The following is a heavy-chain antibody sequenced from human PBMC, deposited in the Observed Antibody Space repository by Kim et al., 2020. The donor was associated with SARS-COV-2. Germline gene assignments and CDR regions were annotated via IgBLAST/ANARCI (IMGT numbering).Heavy chain of an antibody. D-gene: IGHD4-4*01. CDR3: PRLKSTAVNWFDP. Sequence: GESLKISCQGSGYDFIIYYIAWVRQMPGKGLEWMGIIYPGDSDTTYSPSFQGQVTISVDKSINTAYLQWSSLKASDTAIYYCPRLKSTAVNWFDPWGQGT. CDR2: IYPGDSDT. V-gene: IGHV5-51*01. CDR1: GYDFIIYY. J-gene: IGHJ5*02.